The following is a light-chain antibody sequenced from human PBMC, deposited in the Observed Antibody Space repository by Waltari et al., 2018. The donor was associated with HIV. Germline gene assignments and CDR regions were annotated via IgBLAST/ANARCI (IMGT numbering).Light chain of an antibody. CDR1: KLGVKY. CDR3: QAWDIITAGVV. CDR2: QDT. Sequence: SYELTQPPSVLVSPGQTASIPCPRDKLGVKYASWYQQKPGQSPVLVIYQDTNRASGIPERFSGSNSGNTATLTISGTQATDDADYYCQAWDIITAGVVFGGGTKLTVL. J-gene: IGLJ2*01. V-gene: IGLV3-1*01.